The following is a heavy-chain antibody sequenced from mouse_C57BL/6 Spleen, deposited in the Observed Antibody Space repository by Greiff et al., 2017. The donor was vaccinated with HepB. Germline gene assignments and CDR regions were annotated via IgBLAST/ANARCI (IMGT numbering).Heavy chain of an antibody. V-gene: IGHV1-22*01. CDR1: GYTFTDYN. J-gene: IGHJ1*03. CDR2: INPNNGGT. D-gene: IGHD1-1*01. CDR3: ARWITTVVAKDWYFDV. Sequence: EVKLQESGPELVKPGASVKMSCKASGYTFTDYNMHWVKQSHGKSLEWIGYINPNNGGTSYNQKFKGKATLTVNKSSSTAYMELRSLTSEDSAVYYCARWITTVVAKDWYFDVWGTGTTVTVSS.